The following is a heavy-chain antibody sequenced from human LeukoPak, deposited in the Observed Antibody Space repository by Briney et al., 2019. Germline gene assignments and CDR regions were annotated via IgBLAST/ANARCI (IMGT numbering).Heavy chain of an antibody. CDR3: ARAPLGFCSGGTCKRYFDY. J-gene: IGHJ4*02. CDR2: IYYSGST. D-gene: IGHD2-15*01. CDR1: GGSISSSSYY. V-gene: IGHV4-39*01. Sequence: SETLSLTCTVSGGSISSSSYYWGWIRQPPGKGLEWIGSIYYSGSTYYNPSLKSRVTISVDTSENQFSLKLSSVTAADTAVYHCARAPLGFCSGGTCKRYFDYWGQGTLVTVSS.